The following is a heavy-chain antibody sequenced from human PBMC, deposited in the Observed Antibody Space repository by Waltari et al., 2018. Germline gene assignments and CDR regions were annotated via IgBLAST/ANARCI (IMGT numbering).Heavy chain of an antibody. V-gene: IGHV3-21*02. J-gene: IGHJ4*02. D-gene: IGHD3-22*01. CDR2: ISSRSKYI. CDR1: GLRLRDYA. CDR3: ARDNWTPNFYDKSGYF. Sequence: DVQLVESGGGLVKPGGSLTLACAASGLRLRDYAMNWVRQGPGKGLEWVSSISSRSKYIYYADSVKGRFTISRDNAKKFLYLEMNALSADDTAVYYCARDNWTPNFYDKSGYFWGQGALVSVSS.